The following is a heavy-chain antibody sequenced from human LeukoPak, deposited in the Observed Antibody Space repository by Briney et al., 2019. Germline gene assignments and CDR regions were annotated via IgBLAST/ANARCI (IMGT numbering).Heavy chain of an antibody. D-gene: IGHD3-9*01. V-gene: IGHV1-24*01. CDR3: ATSLYFDWLLNY. Sequence: ASVKVSCKVSGYTLTELSMHWVRQAPGKGLEWMGGFDPEDGETIYAQKFQGRVTMTEDISTDTAYMELSSLRSEDTAVYYCATSLYFDWLLNYWGQGTLVTVSS. CDR1: GYTLTELS. J-gene: IGHJ4*02. CDR2: FDPEDGET.